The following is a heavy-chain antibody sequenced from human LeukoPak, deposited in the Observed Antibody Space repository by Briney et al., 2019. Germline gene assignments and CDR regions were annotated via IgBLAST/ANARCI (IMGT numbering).Heavy chain of an antibody. J-gene: IGHJ2*01. CDR2: IYTSGGT. V-gene: IGHV4-61*02. D-gene: IGHD3-3*01. CDR1: GGSISSGSYY. CDR3: ARGDLFESWGEGFWSGPTSYRSNWYFDL. Sequence: SQTLSLTCTVSGGSISSGSYYWSWIRQPPGKGLGWVGRIYTSGGTNYNPSLQSRVTISVDTSKNQFSLKLSSVTAADTAVYYCARGDLFESWGEGFWSGPTSYRSNWYFDLWGRGTLVTVSS.